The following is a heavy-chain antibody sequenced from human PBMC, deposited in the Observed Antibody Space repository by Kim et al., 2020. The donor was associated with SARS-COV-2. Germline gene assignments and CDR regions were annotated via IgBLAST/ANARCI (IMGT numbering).Heavy chain of an antibody. V-gene: IGHV1-24*01. CDR2: FDPEDGET. CDR1: GYTLTELS. J-gene: IGHJ5*02. CDR3: ATLTNSGWPRRGRPRHNWFDP. D-gene: IGHD6-19*01. Sequence: ASVKVSCKVSGYTLTELSMHWVRQAPGKGLEWMGGFDPEDGETIYAQKFQGRVTMTEDTSTDTAYMELSSLRSEDTAVYYCATLTNSGWPRRGRPRHNWFDPWGQGTLVTVSS.